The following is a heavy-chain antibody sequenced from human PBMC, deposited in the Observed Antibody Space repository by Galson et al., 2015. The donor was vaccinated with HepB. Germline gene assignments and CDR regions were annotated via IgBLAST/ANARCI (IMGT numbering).Heavy chain of an antibody. CDR2: ISASGGST. V-gene: IGHV3-23*01. CDR3: ARDGVSIAAAGTPPFDY. Sequence: SLRLSCAASGFTFSSYAMSWVRPAPGKGLEWVSAISASGGSTYYADSVKGRFTISRDNSKNTLYLQMNSLRAEDTAVYYCARDGVSIAAAGTPPFDYWGQGTLVTVSS. J-gene: IGHJ4*02. D-gene: IGHD6-13*01. CDR1: GFTFSSYA.